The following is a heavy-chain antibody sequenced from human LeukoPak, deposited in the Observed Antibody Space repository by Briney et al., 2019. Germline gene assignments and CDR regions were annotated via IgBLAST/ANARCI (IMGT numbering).Heavy chain of an antibody. V-gene: IGHV1-3*01. CDR1: GYTFTSYA. J-gene: IGHJ4*02. CDR2: INAGNGNT. Sequence: ASVTVSCKASGYTFTSYAMHWVRQAPGQRLEWMGWINAGNGNTKYSQKFQGRVTTTRDTSASTAYMELSSLRSEDTAVYYCARGPSSNSQLWFLWNCLDYWGQGTLVTVSS. CDR3: ARGPSSNSQLWFLWNCLDY. D-gene: IGHD3-10*01.